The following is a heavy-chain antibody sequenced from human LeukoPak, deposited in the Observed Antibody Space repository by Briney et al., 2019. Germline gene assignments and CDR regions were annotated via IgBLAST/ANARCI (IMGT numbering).Heavy chain of an antibody. CDR1: GGSISSSSYY. Sequence: SETLSLTCTVSGGSISSSSYYWGWIRQPPGKGLEWIGSIYYSGSTYYNPSLKSRVTISVDTSKNQFSLKLSSVTAADTAVYYCARGGYDYVWGSYRGRPYFDYWGQGTLVTVSS. J-gene: IGHJ4*02. D-gene: IGHD3-16*02. CDR2: IYYSGST. V-gene: IGHV4-39*07. CDR3: ARGGYDYVWGSYRGRPYFDY.